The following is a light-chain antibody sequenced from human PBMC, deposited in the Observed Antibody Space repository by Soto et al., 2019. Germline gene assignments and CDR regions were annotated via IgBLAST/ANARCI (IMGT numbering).Light chain of an antibody. CDR1: QSVSSGY. CDR3: QQRSNWPPIT. Sequence: EIVLTQSPGTLYLSPGERATLSCRASQSVSSGYLAWYQQKPGQAPRLLIYDASNRATGIPARFSGSGSGTDFTLTISSLEPEDFAVYYCQQRSNWPPITFGQGTRLEIK. J-gene: IGKJ5*01. V-gene: IGKV3-11*01. CDR2: DAS.